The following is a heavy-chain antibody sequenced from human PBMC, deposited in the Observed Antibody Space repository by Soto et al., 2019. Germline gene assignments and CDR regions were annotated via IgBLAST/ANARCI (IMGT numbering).Heavy chain of an antibody. J-gene: IGHJ6*02. CDR3: ARGGEYYYYGMDV. CDR2: ISYDGSNK. D-gene: IGHD4-17*01. CDR1: GFTFSSYG. Sequence: VGSLRLSCAASGFTFSSYGMHWVRQAPGKGLEWVAVISYDGSNKYYTDSVKGRFTISRDNAKNSLYLQMNSLRAEDTAVYYCARGGEYYYYGMDVWGQGTTVTVSS. V-gene: IGHV3-30*03.